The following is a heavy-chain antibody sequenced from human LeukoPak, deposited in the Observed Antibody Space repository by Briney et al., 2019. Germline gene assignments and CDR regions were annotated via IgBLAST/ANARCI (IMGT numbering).Heavy chain of an antibody. Sequence: ESLSLTCGVHGGSFSGYYWSWVRQPPGKGLEWIGDINHRGGTNYKPSLKSRVTISVDTSKNQYSLKLSSVTAADTAVYYCVAYYYDSNGSDFVDYWGQGTLV. CDR2: INHRGGT. J-gene: IGHJ4*02. D-gene: IGHD3-22*01. CDR1: GGSFSGYY. CDR3: VAYYYDSNGSDFVDY. V-gene: IGHV4-34*01.